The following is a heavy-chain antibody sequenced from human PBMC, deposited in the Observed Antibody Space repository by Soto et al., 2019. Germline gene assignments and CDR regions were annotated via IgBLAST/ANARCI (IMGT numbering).Heavy chain of an antibody. Sequence: GGSLRLSCAASGFTFSNYWMHWVRQAPGKGLVWVSRINSDGSRTGYADSVKGRFTISRDNAKNTLYLQMNSLRAEDTAVYYCARGGYGDYYYNYYYMDVWGKGTTVTVSS. CDR3: ARGGYGDYYYNYYYMDV. J-gene: IGHJ6*03. CDR1: GFTFSNYW. D-gene: IGHD5-12*01. V-gene: IGHV3-74*01. CDR2: INSDGSRT.